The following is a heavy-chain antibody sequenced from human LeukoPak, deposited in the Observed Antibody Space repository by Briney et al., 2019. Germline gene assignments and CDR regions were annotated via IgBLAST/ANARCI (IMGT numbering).Heavy chain of an antibody. Sequence: GGSLRLSCAASGFTVSSYYMSWVRQAPGKGLEWVSVIYSGGSTYYADSVKGRFTISRDNSKNTLYLQMNSLRAEDTAVYYCARDLRYFDWLLSHYYYYYGMDVWGQGTTVTASS. J-gene: IGHJ6*02. CDR1: GFTVSSYY. V-gene: IGHV3-66*01. D-gene: IGHD3-9*01. CDR2: IYSGGST. CDR3: ARDLRYFDWLLSHYYYYYGMDV.